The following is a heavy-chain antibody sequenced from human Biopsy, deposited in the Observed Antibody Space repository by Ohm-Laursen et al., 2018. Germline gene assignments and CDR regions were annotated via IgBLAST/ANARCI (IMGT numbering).Heavy chain of an antibody. J-gene: IGHJ4*02. D-gene: IGHD5-12*01. Sequence: TLSLTCSVSGDSISSGGNYWSWIRPFPGKGLEWIAYIYHTGSTYYNPSLKSRLSIAIDMSKNQFSVSLRSVTAADTAVYYCARADMVTTIVDYWGQGTQVTVSS. CDR1: GDSISSGGNY. CDR3: ARADMVTTIVDY. CDR2: IYHTGST. V-gene: IGHV4-31*03.